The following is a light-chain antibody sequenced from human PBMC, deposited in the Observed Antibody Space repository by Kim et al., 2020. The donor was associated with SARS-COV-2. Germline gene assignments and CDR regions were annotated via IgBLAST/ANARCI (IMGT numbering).Light chain of an antibody. CDR3: QSAHSSDTFWV. J-gene: IGLJ3*02. V-gene: IGLV3-25*03. CDR2: EDT. CDR1: ALPKQY. Sequence: SYELTQPPSVSVSPGQTARITCSGDALPKQYAYWFQQKPGQAPVVVIYEDTERPSGIPERFSCSTSGTTVTLTISGVQAEDEADYYCQSAHSSDTFWVFGGGTQLTVL.